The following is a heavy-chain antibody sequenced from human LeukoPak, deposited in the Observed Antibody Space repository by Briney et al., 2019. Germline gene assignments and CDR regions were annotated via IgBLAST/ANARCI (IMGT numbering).Heavy chain of an antibody. CDR1: GFTFSRYE. CDR2: ISRSGDTI. Sequence: QPGGSLRLSCAASGFTFSRYEMNWVRQAPGKGREWVSYISRSGDTIYFADSVKGRFTTSRDNAKNSLYLRMSSLRAEDTAVYYCARDYASDYWGQGTLVTVSS. D-gene: IGHD3-10*01. J-gene: IGHJ4*02. CDR3: ARDYASDY. V-gene: IGHV3-48*03.